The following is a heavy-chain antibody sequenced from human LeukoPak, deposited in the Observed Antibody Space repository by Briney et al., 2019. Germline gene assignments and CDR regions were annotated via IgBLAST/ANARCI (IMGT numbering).Heavy chain of an antibody. Sequence: GRSLTLSCAASGFTFSSYGMHWVRQAPGKGLEWVAVISYDGSNKYYADSVKGRFTISRDNSKNTLYLQMNSLRAEDTAVYYCARGSYNYFDYWGQGTLVTVSS. J-gene: IGHJ4*02. CDR3: ARGSYNYFDY. D-gene: IGHD1-26*01. CDR2: ISYDGSNK. CDR1: GFTFSSYG. V-gene: IGHV3-30*03.